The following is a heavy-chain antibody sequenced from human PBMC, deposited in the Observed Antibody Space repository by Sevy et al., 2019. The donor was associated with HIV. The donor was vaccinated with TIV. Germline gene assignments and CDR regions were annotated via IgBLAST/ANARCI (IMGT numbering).Heavy chain of an antibody. CDR2: IYYSGST. V-gene: IGHV4-59*01. D-gene: IGHD3-22*01. CDR3: ARTGGRRQTYYYDSSGYPNAFDI. Sequence: SETLSLTCTVSGGSISSYYWSWIRQPPGKGLEWIGYIYYSGSTNYNPSLKSRVTISVDTSKNQFSLKLSSVTAADTAVDYCARTGGRRQTYYYDSSGYPNAFDIWGQGTMVTVSS. J-gene: IGHJ3*02. CDR1: GGSISSYY.